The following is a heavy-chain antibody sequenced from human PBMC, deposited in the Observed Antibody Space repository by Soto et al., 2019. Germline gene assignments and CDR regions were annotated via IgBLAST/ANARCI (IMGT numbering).Heavy chain of an antibody. CDR2: IIPIFGTA. D-gene: IGHD6-13*01. V-gene: IGHV1-69*13. J-gene: IGHJ6*02. CDR1: RGTFSSYA. Sequence: SVQVSFPASRGTFSSYATSWVRQAPGQGLEWMGGIIPIFGTANYAQKFQGRVTITADESTSTAYMELSSLRSEDTAVYYCARDPLMTAAAGTQTYYYYGMDVWGQGTTVTVSS. CDR3: ARDPLMTAAAGTQTYYYYGMDV.